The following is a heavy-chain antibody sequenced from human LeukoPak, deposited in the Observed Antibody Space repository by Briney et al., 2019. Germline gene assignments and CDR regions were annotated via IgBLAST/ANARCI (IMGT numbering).Heavy chain of an antibody. Sequence: GASVKVSCKASGYTFTGYYMHWVRQAPGQGLEWMGRINHNSGGTNYAQKFQGRVTMTRNTSISTAYMELSSLRSEDTAVNYCARERRGGWFDPWGQGTLVTVSS. CDR3: ARERRGGWFDP. CDR2: INHNSGGT. V-gene: IGHV1-2*06. CDR1: GYTFTGYY. J-gene: IGHJ5*02. D-gene: IGHD3-16*01.